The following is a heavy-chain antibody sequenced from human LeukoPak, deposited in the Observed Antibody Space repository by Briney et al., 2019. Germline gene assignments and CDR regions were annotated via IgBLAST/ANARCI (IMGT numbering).Heavy chain of an antibody. V-gene: IGHV1-69*05. J-gene: IGHJ4*02. CDR1: GGTFSSYA. D-gene: IGHD5-18*01. CDR2: IIPIFGTA. CDR3: ARHGYSYGYETDY. Sequence: ASVKVSCKASGGTFSSYAISWVRQAPGQGLEWMGGIIPIFGTANYAQKFQGRVTITTDESTSTAYMELSSLRSEDTAVYYCARHGYSYGYETDYWGQGTLVTVSS.